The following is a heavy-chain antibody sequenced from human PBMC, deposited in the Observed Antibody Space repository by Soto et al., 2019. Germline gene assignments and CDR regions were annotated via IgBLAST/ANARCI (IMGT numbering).Heavy chain of an antibody. CDR2: IHNSGST. J-gene: IGHJ4*02. V-gene: IGHV4-59*01. CDR3: ARWEQWLALDY. D-gene: IGHD6-19*01. Sequence: SETLSLTCTVSGGSLSNYYWSWIRHPPGKGLEWIGYIHNSGSTNYNPSLKSRVSISADTSKNQFSLKVTSMTPADTAVYYCARWEQWLALDYWGLGILVTVSS. CDR1: GGSLSNYY.